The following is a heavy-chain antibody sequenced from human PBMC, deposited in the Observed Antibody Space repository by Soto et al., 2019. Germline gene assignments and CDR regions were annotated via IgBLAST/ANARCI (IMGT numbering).Heavy chain of an antibody. Sequence: SETLSLTCTVSDGSISNFYWSWIRQPPGKGLEWIGYISSSGNTNYNPSLKSRVSISVDTSKNQFSLNLTSVTAADTAVYYCARAGGIAAAGPPYYYSGMDVLGQGTTVTVSS. CDR1: DGSISNFY. CDR2: ISSSGNT. CDR3: ARAGGIAAAGPPYYYSGMDV. D-gene: IGHD6-13*01. J-gene: IGHJ6*02. V-gene: IGHV4-59*01.